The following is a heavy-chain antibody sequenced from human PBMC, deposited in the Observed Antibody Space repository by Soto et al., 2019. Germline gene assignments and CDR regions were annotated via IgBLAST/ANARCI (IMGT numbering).Heavy chain of an antibody. V-gene: IGHV3-66*01. J-gene: IGHJ4*02. Sequence: GGSLRLSCAASGCLVSSKYMSWVRQAPGKGLEWVSILYTDDTTYYADSVKGRFTISRDNAKNSLYLQMNSLRAEDTAVYYCARDLGGYYYGSVAYFDYWGQGTLVTVSS. D-gene: IGHD3-22*01. CDR3: ARDLGGYYYGSVAYFDY. CDR2: LYTDDTT. CDR1: GCLVSSKY.